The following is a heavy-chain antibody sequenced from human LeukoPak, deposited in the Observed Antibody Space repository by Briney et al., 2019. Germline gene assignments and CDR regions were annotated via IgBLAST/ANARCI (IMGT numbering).Heavy chain of an antibody. V-gene: IGHV4-31*01. Sequence: SQTLSLTCPVSGGSISSGGYYWSWIRQPPGKGLQRIRSIYYRGSTYYNPSLSSPVTISVDTSKNQFSLKLSSVTAADTAVYYCARARWHYDILTGFDYYYGMDVWGKGTTVTVSS. D-gene: IGHD3-9*01. CDR2: IYYRGST. J-gene: IGHJ6*04. CDR1: GGSISSGGYY. CDR3: ARARWHYDILTGFDYYYGMDV.